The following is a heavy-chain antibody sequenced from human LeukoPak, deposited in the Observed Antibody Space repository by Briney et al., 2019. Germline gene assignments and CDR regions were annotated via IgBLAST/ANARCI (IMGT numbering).Heavy chain of an antibody. CDR3: AGSQAVLGYFQH. CDR1: GGSISSSDSY. V-gene: IGHV4-39*07. Sequence: SETLSLTCTVSGGSISSSDSYWDWIRQPPGKGLEWIASIYYSGSTYYNQSLQNRVTISLDRPKNQFSLTLSSVTAADTAVYYCAGSQAVLGYFQHWGQGTLVTVSS. D-gene: IGHD6-19*01. J-gene: IGHJ1*01. CDR2: IYYSGST.